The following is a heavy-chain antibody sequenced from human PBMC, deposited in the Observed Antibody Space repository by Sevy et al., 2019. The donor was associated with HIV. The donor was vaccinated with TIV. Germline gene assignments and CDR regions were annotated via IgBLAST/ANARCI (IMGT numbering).Heavy chain of an antibody. V-gene: IGHV1-18*01. CDR2: ISNYNSNR. CDR3: ARGLSVVATRGVWFDP. Sequence: ASVKVSCKASGYTFSSYGISWVRQAPGQGLKWMGWISNYNSNRKSAQKFQDRVIMTTDTSTSTAYLELTNLRKDDTAVYYCARGLSVVATRGVWFDPWGPGTLVTVSS. CDR1: GYTFSSYG. J-gene: IGHJ5*02. D-gene: IGHD5-12*01.